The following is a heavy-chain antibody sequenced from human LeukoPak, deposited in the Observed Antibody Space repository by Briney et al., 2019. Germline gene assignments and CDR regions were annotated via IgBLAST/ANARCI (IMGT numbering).Heavy chain of an antibody. CDR3: ARLIGDRTIYDY. D-gene: IGHD6-6*01. Sequence: PSETLSLTCTVSGGSISSSSYYWGWIRQPPGKGLEWVASINQGGSETYYVESVKGRFTISRDNAMNSFFLQMNSLRAEDTAVYYCARLIGDRTIYDYWGQGTLVTVSS. J-gene: IGHJ4*02. CDR2: INQGGSET. V-gene: IGHV3-7*01. CDR1: GGSISSSSYY.